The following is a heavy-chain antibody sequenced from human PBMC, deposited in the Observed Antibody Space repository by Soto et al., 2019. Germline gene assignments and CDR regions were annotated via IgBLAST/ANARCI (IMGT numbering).Heavy chain of an antibody. CDR1: GYTFTRNA. D-gene: IGHD3-9*01. CDR3: ARSETDYSRFGF. J-gene: IGHJ4*02. CDR2: IDAGNGNT. V-gene: IGHV1-3*01. Sequence: QVQLVQSGAEVKKPGASVKVSCKASGYTFTRNAIHWVRQAPGQRLEWIGKIDAGNGNTKYSQKFQDRVTITRDTSASAAYMELRTLRSEDTSIYYCARSETDYSRFGFWGQGTLVTVSS.